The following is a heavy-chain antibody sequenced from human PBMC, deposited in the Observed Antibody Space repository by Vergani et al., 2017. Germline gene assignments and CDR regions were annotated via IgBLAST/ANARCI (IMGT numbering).Heavy chain of an antibody. CDR1: GFTFDDYA. V-gene: IGHV3-9*03. CDR2: ISWNSGSI. CDR3: AKDLGDYYSYGMDV. Sequence: EVQLVESGGGLVQPGRSLRLSCAASGFTFDDYAMHWVRQAPGKGLEWVSGISWNSGSIGYADSVKGRFTISRDNAKNSLYLQMNSLRAEDMALYYCAKDLGDYYSYGMDVWGQ. J-gene: IGHJ6*02.